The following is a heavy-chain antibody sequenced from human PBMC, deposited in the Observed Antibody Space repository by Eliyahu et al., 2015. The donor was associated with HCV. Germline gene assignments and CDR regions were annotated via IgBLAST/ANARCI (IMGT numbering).Heavy chain of an antibody. V-gene: IGHV4-38-2*02. Sequence: QVQLRESDPGLVKPSETLSLTXXVSGYSISSGYYWVWIRQPPGKGLEWVGTVYHGGKTYYNPSLRSRVTISLDTSNNQFSLKLSSVTAADTAVYYCARDPSGYLGLDFWGQGTLVTVSS. CDR3: ARDPSGYLGLDF. CDR2: VYHGGKT. J-gene: IGHJ4*02. D-gene: IGHD3-22*01. CDR1: GYSISSGYY.